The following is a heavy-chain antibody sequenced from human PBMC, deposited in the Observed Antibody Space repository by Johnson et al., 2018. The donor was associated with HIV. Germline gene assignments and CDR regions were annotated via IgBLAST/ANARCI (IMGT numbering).Heavy chain of an antibody. CDR3: ARGGHLFLDAFDI. CDR2: IKQDGSEK. J-gene: IGHJ3*02. V-gene: IGHV3-7*03. Sequence: VQLVESGGGLVQPGGSLRLSCAASGFTFSSYWMTWVRQAPGKGLEWVANIKQDGSEKYYVDSVKGRFTISKDNAKNSLYWQMNRLRAEDTAGYYCARGGHLFLDAFDIWGQGTMVTVSS. CDR1: GFTFSSYW.